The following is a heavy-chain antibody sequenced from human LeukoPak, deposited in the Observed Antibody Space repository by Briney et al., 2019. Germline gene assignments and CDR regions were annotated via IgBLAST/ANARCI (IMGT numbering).Heavy chain of an antibody. V-gene: IGHV3-7*01. CDR3: ARDSSGYDYDWFDP. CDR1: GFAFSSYW. D-gene: IGHD5-12*01. J-gene: IGHJ5*02. Sequence: GGSLRLSCAASGFAFSSYWMSWVRQAPGKGLEWVANIKQDGSEKYYVDSVKGRFTISRDNAKNSLYLQMNSLRAEDTAVYYCARDSSGYDYDWFDPWGQGTLVTVSS. CDR2: IKQDGSEK.